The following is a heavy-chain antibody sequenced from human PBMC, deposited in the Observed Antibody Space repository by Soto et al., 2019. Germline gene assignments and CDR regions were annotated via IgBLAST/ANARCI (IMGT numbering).Heavy chain of an antibody. Sequence: QVHLVQSGAEVKKPGASVKVSCKASGYTFTSYGITWVRQAPGQGLEWMGWISAHNGNTDYAQKLQGRVIVTRDTSTSTAYMELRSLISDDTAVYYCASGRYGDYWGQGALVTVCS. CDR1: GYTFTSYG. CDR2: ISAHNGNT. CDR3: ASGRYGDY. J-gene: IGHJ4*02. V-gene: IGHV1-18*01. D-gene: IGHD1-26*01.